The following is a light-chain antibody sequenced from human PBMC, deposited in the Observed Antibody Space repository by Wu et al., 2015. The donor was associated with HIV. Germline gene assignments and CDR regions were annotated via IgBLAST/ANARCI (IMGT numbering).Light chain of an antibody. CDR1: QNVNT. CDR3: QQYDTYWT. Sequence: SIGDRVTITCRASQNVNTCWPGISRNQGKVPKLLIYKASTLETGVPSRFSASGSGTEFTLTISSLQPDDFAIYYCQQYDTYWTFGQGTKVEI. CDR2: KAS. V-gene: IGKV1-5*03. J-gene: IGKJ1*01.